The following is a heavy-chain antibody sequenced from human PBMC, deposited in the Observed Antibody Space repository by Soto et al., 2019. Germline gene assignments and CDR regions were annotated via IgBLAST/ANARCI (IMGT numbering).Heavy chain of an antibody. CDR2: ISAYNGNT. J-gene: IGHJ5*02. V-gene: IGHV1-18*01. CDR3: ARDGGVQARFGP. D-gene: IGHD2-8*02. CDR1: GYTFTSYG. Sequence: QVQLVQSGAEVKKPGASVKVSCKASGYTFTSYGISWVRQAPGQGLEWMGWISAYNGNTNYAQKLQGRVTMTTGTATSTAYMELRSLRSADTAVYYYARDGGVQARFGPWGQGTLVTVSS.